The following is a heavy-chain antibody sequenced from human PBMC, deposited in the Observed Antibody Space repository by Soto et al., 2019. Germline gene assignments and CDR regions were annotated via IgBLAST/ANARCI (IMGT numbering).Heavy chain of an antibody. D-gene: IGHD3-22*01. V-gene: IGHV1-2*04. CDR3: ARSYYYDSSGYFTEDDAFDI. CDR2: INPNSGGT. CDR1: GYTFISYG. Sequence: ASVKVSCKASGYTFISYGISWVRQAPGQGLEWMGWINPNSGGTNYAQKFQGWVTMTRDTSISTAYMELSRLRSDDTAVYYCARSYYYDSSGYFTEDDAFDIWGQGTMVTVSS. J-gene: IGHJ3*02.